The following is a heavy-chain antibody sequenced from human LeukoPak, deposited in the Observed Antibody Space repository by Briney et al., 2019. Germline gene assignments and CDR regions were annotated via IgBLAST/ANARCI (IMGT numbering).Heavy chain of an antibody. CDR2: MWYDGSNK. J-gene: IGHJ6*03. Sequence: SLRLSCAASGFSFSSYDMHWVRQAPGKGLEWVAEMWYDGSNKYYADSVKGRFIISRDNSKNTLYLRINSLSAEDTAVYYCARDGAAAAPEIYNYYYLDVWGKGTTVTVSS. D-gene: IGHD6-13*01. CDR1: GFSFSSYD. V-gene: IGHV3-33*01. CDR3: ARDGAAAAPEIYNYYYLDV.